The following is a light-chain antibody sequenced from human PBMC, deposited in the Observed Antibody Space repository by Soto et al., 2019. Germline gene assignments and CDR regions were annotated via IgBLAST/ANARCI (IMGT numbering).Light chain of an antibody. CDR1: QSVSSSY. CDR2: GAS. V-gene: IGKV3-20*01. Sequence: IVLTKSPCTLSLSPGERSTLSCRASQSVSSSYLAWYQQKGGQAPRLLIYGASSRATGIPDRFSGSGSGTDFTLTISRLEPEDFAVYYCQQYGSSPTWTFGQGTKVDIK. CDR3: QQYGSSPTWT. J-gene: IGKJ1*01.